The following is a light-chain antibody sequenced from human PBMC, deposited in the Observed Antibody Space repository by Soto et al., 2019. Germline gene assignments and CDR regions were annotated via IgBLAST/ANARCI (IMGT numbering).Light chain of an antibody. CDR2: GAS. Sequence: ELVLTQSPATLSLSPGERATLSCRASQSVSSSYLAWYQQKPGQAPRLLIYGASTRATGIPVRFSGSGSGTEFTLSISSLQSEDFAVYYCQQYNNWPFITFGQGTRLEIK. CDR1: QSVSSSY. V-gene: IGKV3-15*01. CDR3: QQYNNWPFIT. J-gene: IGKJ5*01.